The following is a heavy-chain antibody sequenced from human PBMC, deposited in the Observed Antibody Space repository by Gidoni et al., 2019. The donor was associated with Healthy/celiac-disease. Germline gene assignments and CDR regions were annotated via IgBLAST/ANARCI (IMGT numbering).Heavy chain of an antibody. V-gene: IGHV5-51*01. CDR2: IYPGDSDT. CDR1: GYSFTSYW. CDR3: ARASGMVEDAYYYDSSGYFFDY. D-gene: IGHD3-22*01. Sequence: VQLVQSGAEVKKPGESLKISCKGSGYSFTSYWIGWVRQMPGKGLEWMGIIYPGDSDTRYSPSFQGQVTISADKSISTAYLQWSSLKASDTAMYYCARASGMVEDAYYYDSSGYFFDYWGQGTLVTVSS. J-gene: IGHJ4*02.